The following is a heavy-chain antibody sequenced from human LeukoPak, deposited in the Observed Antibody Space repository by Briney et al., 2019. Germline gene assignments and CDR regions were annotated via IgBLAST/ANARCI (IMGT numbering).Heavy chain of an antibody. CDR1: GYTFTSYD. CDR3: AREGEQQLSLDYYFDY. V-gene: IGHV1-8*03. Sequence: GASVKVSCKASGYTFTSYDINWVRQATGQGLEWMGWMNPNSGNTGYAQKFQSRVTITRNTSISTAYMELSSLRSEDTAVYYCAREGEQQLSLDYYFDYWGQGTLVTVSS. CDR2: MNPNSGNT. J-gene: IGHJ4*02. D-gene: IGHD6-13*01.